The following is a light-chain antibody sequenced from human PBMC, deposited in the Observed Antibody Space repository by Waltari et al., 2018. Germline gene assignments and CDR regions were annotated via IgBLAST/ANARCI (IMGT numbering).Light chain of an antibody. CDR2: VKSDGSH. Sequence: QLVLTQSPSASASLGAPVKLTCTLSSGHSSNVIAWLQQQPEKGPRYLMKVKSDGSHSKGDEIPDRFSGSSSGAGRYLTISSLQSEDEADYYCQTGGHGTWVFGGGTKLTVL. V-gene: IGLV4-69*01. CDR3: QTGGHGTWV. CDR1: SGHSSNV. J-gene: IGLJ3*02.